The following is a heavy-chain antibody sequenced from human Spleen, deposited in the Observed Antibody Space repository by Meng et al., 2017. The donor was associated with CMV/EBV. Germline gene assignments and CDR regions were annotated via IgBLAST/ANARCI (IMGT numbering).Heavy chain of an antibody. V-gene: IGHV1-2*02. CDR2: MNPKNGGP. CDR1: GYTFIDFY. J-gene: IGHJ4*02. D-gene: IGHD1-7*01. CDR3: ATSGTTDY. Sequence: VKVSCKASGYTFIDFYVHWVRPAPGPGLEWMGSMNPKNGGPNSAQKFQGRVTMTRDTSISTAYMELSRLRSDDTAVYYCATSGTTDYWGQGTLVTVSS.